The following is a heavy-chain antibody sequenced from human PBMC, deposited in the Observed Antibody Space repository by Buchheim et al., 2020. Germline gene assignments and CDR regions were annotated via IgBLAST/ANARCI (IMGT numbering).Heavy chain of an antibody. V-gene: IGHV3-21*01. D-gene: IGHD3-22*01. CDR2: ISSSSSYI. CDR3: ARDSLTGDYYDSSGYSDGMDV. CDR1: GFTFSSYS. J-gene: IGHJ6*02. Sequence: EVQLVESGGGLVKPGGSLRLSCAASGFTFSSYSMNWVRQAPGKGLEWVSSISSSSSYIYYADSVTGRFTISRDNAKNSLFLQMNSLRAEDTAVYYCARDSLTGDYYDSSGYSDGMDVWGQGTT.